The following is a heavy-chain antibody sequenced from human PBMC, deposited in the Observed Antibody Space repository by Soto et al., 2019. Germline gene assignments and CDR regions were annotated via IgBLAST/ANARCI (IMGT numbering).Heavy chain of an antibody. Sequence: QVQLQESGPGLVKPSETLSLTCTVSGGSVSSGSYYWSWIRQPPGKGLEWIGYIYYSGSTNYNPSLKSRVTISIETSKNQFSLKLRSVTAADTAGYYCGGGGEMAYFDYWGQGTLVTVSS. CDR2: IYYSGST. J-gene: IGHJ4*02. CDR3: GGGGEMAYFDY. V-gene: IGHV4-61*01. D-gene: IGHD3-16*01. CDR1: GGSVSSGSYY.